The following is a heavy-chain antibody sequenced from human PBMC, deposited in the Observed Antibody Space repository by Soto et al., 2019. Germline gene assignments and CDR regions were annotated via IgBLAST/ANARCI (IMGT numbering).Heavy chain of an antibody. Sequence: TLSLTCTVSGCSISSGGYYWSWIRQHPGKGLEWIWYIYYSGSTYYNPSLKSRVTISVDTSKNQCSLKLSSVTASETAVYYCARQVSSSNWLDHWGQGTMVTVSS. J-gene: IGHJ5*01. CDR1: GCSISSGGYY. CDR2: IYYSGST. V-gene: IGHV4-31*03. D-gene: IGHD6-6*01. CDR3: ARQVSSSNWLDH.